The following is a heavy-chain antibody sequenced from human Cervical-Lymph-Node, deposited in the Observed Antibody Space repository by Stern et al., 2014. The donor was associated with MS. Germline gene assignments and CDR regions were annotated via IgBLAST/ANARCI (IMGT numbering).Heavy chain of an antibody. CDR1: GYNFTDYG. CDR3: ARTGTVVTSGYYYGMDV. CDR2: INTGNGNR. Sequence: QVQLVQSGAEVKKPGASVKVSCKTAGYNFTDYGIIWVRQAPGQRPEWMGWINTGNGNRRYSQKIQGRVTITRDTSASTAYMELSSLRSEDTAVYYCARTGTVVTSGYYYGMDVWGQGTTVTVSS. D-gene: IGHD4-23*01. J-gene: IGHJ6*02. V-gene: IGHV1-3*04.